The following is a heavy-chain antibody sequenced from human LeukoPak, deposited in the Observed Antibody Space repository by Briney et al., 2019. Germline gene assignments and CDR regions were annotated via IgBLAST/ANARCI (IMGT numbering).Heavy chain of an antibody. V-gene: IGHV3-48*02. Sequence: PGGSLRLSCAASGFTFSSYSMNWVRQAPGKGLEWFSYISSTSSAIYYADSVKGRFTISRDNAKNSLYLQMNSLRDEDTAVYYCARDKDYGFDYWGQGTLVTLSS. J-gene: IGHJ4*02. D-gene: IGHD4-17*01. CDR2: ISSTSSAI. CDR3: ARDKDYGFDY. CDR1: GFTFSSYS.